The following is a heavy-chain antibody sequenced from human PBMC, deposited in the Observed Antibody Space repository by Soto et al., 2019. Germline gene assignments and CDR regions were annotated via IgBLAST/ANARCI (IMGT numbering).Heavy chain of an antibody. CDR2: IIPIFGTA. J-gene: IGHJ4*02. V-gene: IGHV1-69*13. Sequence: SVKVSCKASGGTFSSYAISWVRQAPGQGLEWMGGIIPIFGTANYAQKFQGRVTITADESTGTAYMELSSLRSEDTAVYYCAALIAVAGTIDYWGQGTLVPSPQ. CDR3: AALIAVAGTIDY. CDR1: GGTFSSYA. D-gene: IGHD6-13*01.